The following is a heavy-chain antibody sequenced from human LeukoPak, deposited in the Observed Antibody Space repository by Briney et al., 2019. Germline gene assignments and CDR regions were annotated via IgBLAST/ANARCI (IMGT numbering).Heavy chain of an antibody. Sequence: TGGSLRLSCAASGFTYSNYGMHWVRQAPGKGLEWVAVIWSDATEKYYGDAVKGRFTISRDNSRNTLYLQMNSLRVEDTAVYYCAKDAQRGFDYSNSLEYWGQGTLVTVSS. CDR2: IWSDATEK. J-gene: IGHJ4*02. V-gene: IGHV3-33*06. CDR1: GFTYSNYG. D-gene: IGHD4-11*01. CDR3: AKDAQRGFDYSNSLEY.